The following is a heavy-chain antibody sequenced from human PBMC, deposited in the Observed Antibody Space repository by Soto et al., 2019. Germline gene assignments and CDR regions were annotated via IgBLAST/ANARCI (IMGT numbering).Heavy chain of an antibody. D-gene: IGHD3-3*01. V-gene: IGHV1-8*01. J-gene: IGHJ5*02. Sequence: ASVKVSCKASGYTFTSYDINWVRQATGQGLEWMGWMNPNSGNTGYAQKFQGRVTMTRNTSISTAYMGLSSLRSEDTAVYYCARDTGRFFEWFHPFDPWGQGTLVTVSS. CDR1: GYTFTSYD. CDR2: MNPNSGNT. CDR3: ARDTGRFFEWFHPFDP.